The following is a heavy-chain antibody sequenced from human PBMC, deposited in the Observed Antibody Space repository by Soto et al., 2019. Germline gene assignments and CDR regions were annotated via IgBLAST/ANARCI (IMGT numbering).Heavy chain of an antibody. Sequence: PGGSLRLSCAASGFTFSTYNMDWVRQAPGKGLEWVSSISSSSSYIYYADSVKGRFTISRDNAKNSLYLQMNSLRAEDTAVYYCARGLLGGRNWFDSWGQGTLVTVSS. V-gene: IGHV3-21*01. CDR1: GFTFSTYN. CDR2: ISSSSSYI. J-gene: IGHJ5*01. D-gene: IGHD2-15*01. CDR3: ARGLLGGRNWFDS.